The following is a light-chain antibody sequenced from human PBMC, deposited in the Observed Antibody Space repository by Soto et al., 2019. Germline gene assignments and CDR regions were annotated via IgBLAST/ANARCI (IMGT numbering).Light chain of an antibody. CDR1: QNIYSW. J-gene: IGKJ1*01. CDR2: GAS. V-gene: IGKV1-5*01. CDR3: HHYSGPWT. Sequence: VSITFRASQNIYSWLAWYRQRPGKAPELLMYGASTLERGVPSRFRGSGSGTEFTLTITGLQHEDFGSYFCHHYSGPWTFGQGTKVDIK.